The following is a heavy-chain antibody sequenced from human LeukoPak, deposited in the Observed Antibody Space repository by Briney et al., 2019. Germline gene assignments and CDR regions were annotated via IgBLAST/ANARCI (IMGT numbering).Heavy chain of an antibody. D-gene: IGHD6-6*01. Sequence: GGSLRLSCAASGFIFRNYWMHWVRHAPGKGLVWVARINPNGITTTYTDSVEGRFTISRDNAKNTLYLQMNSLRVEDTAVYYCAKEIVPPSGYYFDYWGQGTLVTVSS. J-gene: IGHJ4*02. V-gene: IGHV3-74*01. CDR3: AKEIVPPSGYYFDY. CDR2: INPNGITT. CDR1: GFIFRNYW.